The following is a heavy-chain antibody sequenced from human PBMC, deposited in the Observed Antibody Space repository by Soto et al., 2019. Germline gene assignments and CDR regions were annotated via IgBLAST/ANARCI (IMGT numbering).Heavy chain of an antibody. V-gene: IGHV4-34*01. D-gene: IGHD6-19*01. CDR1: GGSFSGYY. Sequence: NPSETLSLTCAVYGGSFSGYYWSWIRQPPGKGLEWIGEINHSGSTNYNPSLKSRVTISVDTSKNQFSLKLSSVTAADTAVYYCARGLQWLVHNWFDPWGQGTLVTVSS. CDR3: ARGLQWLVHNWFDP. CDR2: INHSGST. J-gene: IGHJ5*02.